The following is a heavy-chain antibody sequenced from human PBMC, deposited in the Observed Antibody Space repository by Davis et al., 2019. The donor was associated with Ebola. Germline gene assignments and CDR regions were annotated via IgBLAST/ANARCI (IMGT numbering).Heavy chain of an antibody. D-gene: IGHD6-19*01. J-gene: IGHJ5*02. CDR3: ARAGATGIAVP. CDR1: GFTFSDYY. CDR2: ISISSYT. V-gene: IGHV3-11*06. Sequence: GESLKISCAASGFTFSDYYMSWIRQAPGKGLEWVSYISISSYTNYADSVKGRFTISRDNAKNTLYLQMNSLRAEDTAVYYCARAGATGIAVPWGQGTLVTVSS.